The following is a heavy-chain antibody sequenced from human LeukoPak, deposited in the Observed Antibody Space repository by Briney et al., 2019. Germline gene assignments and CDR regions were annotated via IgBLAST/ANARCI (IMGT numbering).Heavy chain of an antibody. J-gene: IGHJ4*02. V-gene: IGHV3-21*01. D-gene: IGHD2-2*01. Sequence: GGSLRLSCAASGFTFSSYSMNWVRQAPGKGLEWVSSISSSSSYIYYADSVKGRFTISRDNAKNSLYLQMNSLRAEDTAVYYCAREGRYCSSTSCFDYWGQGTLVTVSS. CDR2: ISSSSSYI. CDR3: AREGRYCSSTSCFDY. CDR1: GFTFSSYS.